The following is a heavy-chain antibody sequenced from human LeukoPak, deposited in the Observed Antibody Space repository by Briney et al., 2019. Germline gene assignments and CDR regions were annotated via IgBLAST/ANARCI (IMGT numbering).Heavy chain of an antibody. D-gene: IGHD3-22*01. V-gene: IGHV3-53*01. J-gene: IGHJ3*02. CDR1: GFTFSSYA. Sequence: PGGSLRLSCAATGFTFSSYAMSWVRQAPGKGLEWVSVIYSGGSTYYADSVKGRFTISRDNSKNTLYLQMNSLRAEDTAVYYCARVYGYSDAFDIWGQGTMVTVSS. CDR2: IYSGGST. CDR3: ARVYGYSDAFDI.